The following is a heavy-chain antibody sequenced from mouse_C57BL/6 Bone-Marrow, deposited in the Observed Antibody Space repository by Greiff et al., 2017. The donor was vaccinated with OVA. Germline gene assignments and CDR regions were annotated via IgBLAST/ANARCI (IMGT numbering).Heavy chain of an antibody. Sequence: VKLQQSGAGLVKPGASVKISCTASGYAFSSYWMYWVKQSPGKGLEWIGQIYPGGGDTNYNGKFKGKATLTADKSCSTAYMQLSSLTSEDSAVYFCARGQDTKHWRRGTLLTVSA. V-gene: IGHV1-80*01. D-gene: IGHD3-3*01. CDR2: IYPGGGDT. J-gene: IGHJ3*01. CDR3: ARGQDTKH. CDR1: GYAFSSYW.